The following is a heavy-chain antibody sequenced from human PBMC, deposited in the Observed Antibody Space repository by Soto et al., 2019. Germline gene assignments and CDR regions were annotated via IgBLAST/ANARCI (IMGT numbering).Heavy chain of an antibody. J-gene: IGHJ4*02. Sequence: LRLSCAASGFTFSSYAMNWVRQTQEKGLEWVSSISSTSSYTHYSDSVKGRSTISRDNANNSLFLQMNSLRAEDTATYYCARDLALAGNYWGQGVLVTVSS. CDR1: GFTFSSYA. CDR2: ISSTSSYT. D-gene: IGHD6-19*01. CDR3: ARDLALAGNY. V-gene: IGHV3-21*01.